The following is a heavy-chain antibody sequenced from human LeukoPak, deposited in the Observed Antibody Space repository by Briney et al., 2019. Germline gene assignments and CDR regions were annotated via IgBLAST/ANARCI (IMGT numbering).Heavy chain of an antibody. V-gene: IGHV3-53*01. CDR3: ARGAIFNIRSSWYLDY. D-gene: IGHD6-13*01. CDR2: VYSDGST. CDR1: GFTVSSNY. J-gene: IGHJ4*02. Sequence: GGSLRLSCAASGFTVSSNYMSWVRQAPGMGLEWVSVVYSDGSTYYADSVKGRFTISRDNSKNTLYLQMNSLRAEDTAVYYCARGAIFNIRSSWYLDYWGQGTLVTVSS.